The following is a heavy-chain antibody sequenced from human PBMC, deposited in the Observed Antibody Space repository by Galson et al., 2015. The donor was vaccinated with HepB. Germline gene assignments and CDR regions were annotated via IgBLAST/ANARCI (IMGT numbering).Heavy chain of an antibody. CDR3: ARDRGSSGWYPDS. CDR1: GFTFSSYA. V-gene: IGHV3-30-3*01. D-gene: IGHD6-19*01. CDR2: ISYDGSDK. Sequence: SLRLSCAASGFTFSSYAMHWVRQAPGKGLEWVAVISYDGSDKYYADSVKGRFTISRDNSKNTLCLQMNSLRTEDTAVYYCARDRGSSGWYPDSWGQGTLVTVSS. J-gene: IGHJ4*02.